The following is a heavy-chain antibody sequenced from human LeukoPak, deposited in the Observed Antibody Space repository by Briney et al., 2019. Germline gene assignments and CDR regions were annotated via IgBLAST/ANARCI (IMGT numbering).Heavy chain of an antibody. V-gene: IGHV1-18*01. Sequence: ASVKVSCKASGYTFTSYGISWVRQAPGQGLEWMGWISAYNGNTNYAQKLQGRVTMTTDTSTSTAYMELSSLRSEDTAVYYCATTVGDSYGQKFDYWGQGTLVTVSS. CDR1: GYTFTSYG. CDR3: ATTVGDSYGQKFDY. D-gene: IGHD5-18*01. CDR2: ISAYNGNT. J-gene: IGHJ4*02.